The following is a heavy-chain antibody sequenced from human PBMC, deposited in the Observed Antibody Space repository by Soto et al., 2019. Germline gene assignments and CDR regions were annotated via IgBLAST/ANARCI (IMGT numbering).Heavy chain of an antibody. CDR2: INPNSGGT. CDR3: ARGGSYSSGWSLFDY. CDR1: GYTFTGYY. J-gene: IGHJ4*02. D-gene: IGHD6-19*01. V-gene: IGHV1-2*04. Sequence: ASLKVSCKASGYTFTGYYMHWVRQAPGQGLEWMGWINPNSGGTNYAQKFQGWVTMTRDTSISTAYMELSRLRSDDTAVYYCARGGSYSSGWSLFDYWGQGTLVTVSS.